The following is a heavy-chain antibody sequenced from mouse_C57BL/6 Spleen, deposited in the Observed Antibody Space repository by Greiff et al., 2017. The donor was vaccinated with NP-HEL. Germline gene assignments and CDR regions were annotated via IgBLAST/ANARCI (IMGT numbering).Heavy chain of an antibody. CDR1: GYAFSSSW. J-gene: IGHJ4*01. V-gene: IGHV1-82*01. D-gene: IGHD3-2*02. CDR3: AEETAQAHAMDY. Sequence: VKLMESGPELVKPGASVKISCKASGYAFSSSWMNWVKQRPGKGLEWIGRIYPGDGDTNYNGKFKGKATLTADKSSSTAYMQLSSLTSEDSAVYFCAEETAQAHAMDYWGQGTSVTVSS. CDR2: IYPGDGDT.